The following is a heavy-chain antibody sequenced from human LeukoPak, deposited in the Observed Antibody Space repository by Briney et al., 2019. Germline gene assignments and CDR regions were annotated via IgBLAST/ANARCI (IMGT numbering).Heavy chain of an antibody. CDR2: TIRVSGTT. D-gene: IGHD3-3*01. Sequence: GASVKVSCKVSGGTFNNFALGWVRQAPGQGLEWVGGTIRVSGTTKYAQNLQGRVKVTADGSTSTAYMEMSSLRSEDTAIYYCASPMNCYDVWSGYPPFDYWGQGTLVTVSS. V-gene: IGHV1-69*13. J-gene: IGHJ4*02. CDR1: GGTFNNFA. CDR3: ASPMNCYDVWSGYPPFDY.